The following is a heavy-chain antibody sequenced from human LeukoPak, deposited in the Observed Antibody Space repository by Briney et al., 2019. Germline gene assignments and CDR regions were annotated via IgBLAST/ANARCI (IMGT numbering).Heavy chain of an antibody. V-gene: IGHV1-2*06. D-gene: IGHD3-16*02. CDR2: INPNSGGT. J-gene: IGHJ4*02. CDR1: GYTFTGYY. CDR3: ARSVRGDYVWGSYRQGSDY. Sequence: ASVKVSCKASGYTFTGYYMHWVRQAPGQGLEWMGRINPNSGGTNYAQKFQGRVTMTRDTFISTAYMELSRLRSDDTAVYYCARSVRGDYVWGSYRQGSDYWGQGTLVTVSS.